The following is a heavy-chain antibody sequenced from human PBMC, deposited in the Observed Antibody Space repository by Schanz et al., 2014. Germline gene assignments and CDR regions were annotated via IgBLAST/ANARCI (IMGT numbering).Heavy chain of an antibody. J-gene: IGHJ4*02. D-gene: IGHD4-17*01. CDR2: INAGTGNT. CDR3: ARGYGDSPTDF. CDR1: GYSFTPFP. Sequence: QVQLLQSGAEVKGPGASVKVSCKASGYSFTPFPIHWVRQAPGQRLEWMGWINAGTGNTEYSQKFQGRVTITADRSTSTAYMELSSLRSEDTAVYYCARGYGDSPTDFWGQGTLVTVSS. V-gene: IGHV1-3*01.